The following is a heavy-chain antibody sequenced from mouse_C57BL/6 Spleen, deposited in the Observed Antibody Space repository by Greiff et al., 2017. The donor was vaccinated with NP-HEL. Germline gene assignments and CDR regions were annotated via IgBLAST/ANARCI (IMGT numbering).Heavy chain of an antibody. Sequence: QVHVKQSGAELVRPGTSVKVSCKASGYAFTNYLIEWVKQRPGQGLEWIGVINPGSGGTNYNEKFKGKATLTADKSSSTAYMQLSSLTSEDSAVYFGASITTVVATYWYFDVWGTGTTVTVSS. CDR3: ASITTVVATYWYFDV. D-gene: IGHD1-1*01. CDR2: INPGSGGT. V-gene: IGHV1-54*01. CDR1: GYAFTNYL. J-gene: IGHJ1*03.